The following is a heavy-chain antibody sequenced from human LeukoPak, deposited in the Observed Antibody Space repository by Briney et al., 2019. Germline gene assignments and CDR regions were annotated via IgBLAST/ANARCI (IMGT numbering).Heavy chain of an antibody. V-gene: IGHV3-23*01. Sequence: GGSWNLSWAASGFTFGNNAVMWVRQAPGQGLEWVSAINSGGAPRYADSVKGRFTISRDNSKNMLYLQMNSLRAEDTAQYFCARDPNGDYIGAFEFWGQGTGVTVSS. CDR2: INSGGAP. CDR3: ARDPNGDYIGAFEF. D-gene: IGHD4-17*01. J-gene: IGHJ3*01. CDR1: GFTFGNNA.